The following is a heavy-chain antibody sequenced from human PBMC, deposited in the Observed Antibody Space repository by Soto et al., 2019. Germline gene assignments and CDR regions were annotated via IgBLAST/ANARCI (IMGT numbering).Heavy chain of an antibody. CDR2: INHSGST. Sequence: SETLSLTCAVYGGSFSGYYWSWIRQPPGKGLEWIGEINHSGSTNYNPSLKSRVTISVDTSKNQFSLKLSSVTAADTAVYYCARGVTYSSSWYWHHLGNWFDPWGQGTLVTVSS. J-gene: IGHJ5*02. D-gene: IGHD6-13*01. CDR1: GGSFSGYY. CDR3: ARGVTYSSSWYWHHLGNWFDP. V-gene: IGHV4-34*01.